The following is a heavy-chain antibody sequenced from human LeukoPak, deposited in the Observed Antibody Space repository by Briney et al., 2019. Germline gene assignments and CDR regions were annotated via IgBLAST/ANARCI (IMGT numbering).Heavy chain of an antibody. Sequence: GGSLRLSCAASGFTFSSYTMNWFRQAPRKGPQWVSSIATTTNFVSYADSVKGRVTISRDNAKDSLCLQMNSLRAEDTAVYYCARDHYSFGLYFDYWGEGALVTVSS. CDR3: ARDHYSFGLYFDY. D-gene: IGHD5-18*01. CDR2: IATTTNFV. V-gene: IGHV3-21*04. CDR1: GFTFSSYT. J-gene: IGHJ4*02.